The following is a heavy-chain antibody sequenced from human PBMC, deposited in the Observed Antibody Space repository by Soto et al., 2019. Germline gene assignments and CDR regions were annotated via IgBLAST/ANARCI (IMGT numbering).Heavy chain of an antibody. CDR1: GFTSNYY. CDR2: VYHSGIT. CDR3: ARLRGSHFDMDV. V-gene: IGHV4-38-2*01. J-gene: IGHJ6*02. Sequence: SETLSLTCVVSGFTSNYYWGRMRQPPGKGLEWIGSVYHSGITYYNPSLKGRVAISIDRSNSQFSLRLNSVTGADTAMYYCARLRGSHFDMDVWGQGTTVTV.